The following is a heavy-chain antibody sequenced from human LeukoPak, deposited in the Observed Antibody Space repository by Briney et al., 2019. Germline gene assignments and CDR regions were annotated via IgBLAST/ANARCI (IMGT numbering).Heavy chain of an antibody. D-gene: IGHD5-12*01. CDR1: GGSISSSSYY. Sequence: PSETLSLTCTVSGGSISSSSYYWGWIRQPPGKGLEWIGSIYYSGSTYYNPSLKSRVTISVDTSKNQFSLKLSSVTAADTAVYYCARHGDGYNYALLGWLYAFDIWGQGTMVTVSS. CDR2: IYYSGST. J-gene: IGHJ3*02. V-gene: IGHV4-39*01. CDR3: ARHGDGYNYALLGWLYAFDI.